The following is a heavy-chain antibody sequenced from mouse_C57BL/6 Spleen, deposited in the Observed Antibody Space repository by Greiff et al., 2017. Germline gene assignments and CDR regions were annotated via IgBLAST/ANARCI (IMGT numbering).Heavy chain of an antibody. Sequence: EVKLMESGGGLVQPGGSLSLSCAASGFTFTDYYMSWVRQPPGKALEWLGFIRNKANGYTTEYSASVKGRFTISRDNSQSILYLQMNALRAEDSATYYCARYYGNYLWYFDVWGTGTTVTVSS. J-gene: IGHJ1*03. CDR2: IRNKANGYTT. D-gene: IGHD2-1*01. CDR1: GFTFTDYY. CDR3: ARYYGNYLWYFDV. V-gene: IGHV7-3*01.